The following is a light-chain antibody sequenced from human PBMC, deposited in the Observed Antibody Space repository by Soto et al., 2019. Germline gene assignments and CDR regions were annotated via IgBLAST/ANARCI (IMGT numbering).Light chain of an antibody. Sequence: QSVLTQPPSVSGAPGQRVTISCTGSSSNIGAGYDVHWYQQLPGTAPKLLIYGNSNRPSGVPDRFSGSKSGTSASLAITGLQAEDEADYSCQSYDSSLSGRVVFGGGTTLTVL. CDR2: GNS. J-gene: IGLJ2*01. V-gene: IGLV1-40*01. CDR3: QSYDSSLSGRVV. CDR1: SSNIGAGYD.